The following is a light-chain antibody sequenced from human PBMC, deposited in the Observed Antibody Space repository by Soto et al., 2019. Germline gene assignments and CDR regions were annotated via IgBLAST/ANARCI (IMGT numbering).Light chain of an antibody. Sequence: QSALTQPASVSGSPGQSITISCTGSSSDVGGYDYVSWYQHQPGKAPKLMIYEVASRPSGVSNRFSGSKSGNTASPTIAGLRAEGGGDYYCSSHSSSNTLVVFGGGTKVTVL. CDR1: SSDVGGYDY. J-gene: IGLJ3*02. V-gene: IGLV2-14*01. CDR2: EVA. CDR3: SSHSSSNTLVV.